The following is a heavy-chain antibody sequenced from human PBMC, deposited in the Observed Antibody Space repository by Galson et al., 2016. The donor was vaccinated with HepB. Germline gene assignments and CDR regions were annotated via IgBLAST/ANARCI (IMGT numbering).Heavy chain of an antibody. V-gene: IGHV3-23*01. Sequence: SLRLSCAASGFSFSSHIMTWVRQAPGKGLEWVSGISGSSGRIYDAESVKGRFTISRDNSKNTLFLQMNSLRAEDTAVYYCARCSVYSSGWCNSFDPWGQGTLVIVSS. CDR3: ARCSVYSSGWCNSFDP. D-gene: IGHD6-19*01. CDR2: ISGSSGRI. CDR1: GFSFSSHI. J-gene: IGHJ5*02.